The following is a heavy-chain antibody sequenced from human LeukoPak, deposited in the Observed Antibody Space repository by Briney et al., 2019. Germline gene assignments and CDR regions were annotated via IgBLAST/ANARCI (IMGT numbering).Heavy chain of an antibody. Sequence: SETLSLTCAVYGGSFSGYYWSWIRQPPGKGLEWIGYIYYSGSTNYNPSLKSRVTISVDTSKNQFSLNLNSVTAADTAVYYCARDDGSTTVLNWFDPWGQGTLVTVSS. V-gene: IGHV4-59*12. CDR2: IYYSGST. J-gene: IGHJ5*02. CDR3: ARDDGSTTVLNWFDP. CDR1: GGSFSGYY. D-gene: IGHD2/OR15-2a*01.